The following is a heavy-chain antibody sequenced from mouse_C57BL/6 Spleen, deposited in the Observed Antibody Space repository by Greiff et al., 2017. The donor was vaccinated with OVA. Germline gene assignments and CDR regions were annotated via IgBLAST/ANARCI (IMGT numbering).Heavy chain of an antibody. J-gene: IGHJ4*01. Sequence: QVQLQQPGAELVKPGASVKLSCKASGYTFTSYWMHWVKQRPGQGLEWIGMIHPNSGSTNYNEKFKSKATLTVDKSSSTAYMQLSSLTSEDAAVYYCASYGSSPLDYWGQGTSVTVSS. D-gene: IGHD1-1*01. CDR1: GYTFTSYW. CDR2: IHPNSGST. CDR3: ASYGSSPLDY. V-gene: IGHV1-64*01.